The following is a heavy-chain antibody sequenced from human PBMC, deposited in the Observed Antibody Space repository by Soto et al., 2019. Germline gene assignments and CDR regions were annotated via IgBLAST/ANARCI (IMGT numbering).Heavy chain of an antibody. CDR3: ARGHGVIIGAMAV. CDR2: INPNSGGT. J-gene: IGHJ6*02. V-gene: IGHV1-2*02. Sequence: GYSVKVSCKASGYTFTGYYIHWVRQAPGQGLEWMGWINPNSGGTNYAQKFQGRVSMTRDTSISTAYMELRRLSSDDTAVYYCARGHGVIIGAMAVWGQGAAVTVA. D-gene: IGHD3-3*01. CDR1: GYTFTGYY.